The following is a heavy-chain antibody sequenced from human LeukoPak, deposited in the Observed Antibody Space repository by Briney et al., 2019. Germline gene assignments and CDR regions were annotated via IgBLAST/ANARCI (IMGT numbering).Heavy chain of an antibody. Sequence: GGSLRLSCAASGFTFSRHAMDWVRHAPGKGREWVSGISASGGSTYYADSVRGRFTISRDNSKNTLYVQMNSLRAEDTAVYYCANPQSAGDYWGQGTLVTVSS. D-gene: IGHD6-13*01. CDR2: ISASGGST. CDR3: ANPQSAGDY. V-gene: IGHV3-23*01. CDR1: GFTFSRHA. J-gene: IGHJ4*02.